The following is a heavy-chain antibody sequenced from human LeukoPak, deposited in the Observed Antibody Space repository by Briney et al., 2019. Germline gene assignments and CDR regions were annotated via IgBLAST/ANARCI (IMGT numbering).Heavy chain of an antibody. CDR1: GYTFTSYY. Sequence: ASVNVSCTASGYTFTSYYMHWVRQAPGQGLEWMGIINPSGGSTSYAQKFQGRVTMTRDTSTSTVYMELSSLRSEDTAVYYCARVGDSYGYRRYYFDYWGQGTLVTVSS. CDR3: ARVGDSYGYRRYYFDY. D-gene: IGHD5-18*01. V-gene: IGHV1-46*01. CDR2: INPSGGST. J-gene: IGHJ4*02.